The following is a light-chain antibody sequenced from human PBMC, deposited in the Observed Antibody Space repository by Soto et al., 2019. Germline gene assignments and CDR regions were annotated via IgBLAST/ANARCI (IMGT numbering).Light chain of an antibody. CDR1: QSVGSNY. V-gene: IGKV3-20*01. CDR3: QQYGSAPST. CDR2: GAS. Sequence: EIVLTQSPGTLSLSPGDRATRSCRASQSVGSNYLAWYQQKPGQAPRLLIYGASNRATGIPDTFSGSGSGTDFTLTISRLEPEDFAVYYCQQYGSAPSTFGGGTKVEIK. J-gene: IGKJ4*01.